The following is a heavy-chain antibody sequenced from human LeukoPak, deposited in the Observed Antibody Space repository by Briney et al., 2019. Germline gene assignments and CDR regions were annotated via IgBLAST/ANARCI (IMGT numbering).Heavy chain of an antibody. CDR2: INHSGST. Sequence: SETLSLTCAVYGGSFSGYYWSWIRQPPGKGLEWIEEINHSGSTNYNPSLKSRVTISVDTSKDQFSLKLSSVTAADTAVYYCARGRKLYYDSSGYPPYFDYWGQGTLVTVSS. V-gene: IGHV4-34*01. CDR3: ARGRKLYYDSSGYPPYFDY. J-gene: IGHJ4*02. D-gene: IGHD3-22*01. CDR1: GGSFSGYY.